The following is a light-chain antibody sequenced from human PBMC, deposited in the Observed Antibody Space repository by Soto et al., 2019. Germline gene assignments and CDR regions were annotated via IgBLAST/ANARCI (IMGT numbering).Light chain of an antibody. J-gene: IGKJ1*01. CDR1: QEISNY. CDR3: QQYDNLPWT. Sequence: DIQMTQSPSSLSASVGDRVTIAFQSSQEISNYLNWYQQKPGKAPKLLIYDASNLETGVPSRFSGSGSGTDFTFTISSLQPEDIATYYCQQYDNLPWTFGQGTKVDIK. V-gene: IGKV1-33*01. CDR2: DAS.